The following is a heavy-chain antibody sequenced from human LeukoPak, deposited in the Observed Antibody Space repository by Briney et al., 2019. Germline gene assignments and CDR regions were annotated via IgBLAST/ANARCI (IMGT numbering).Heavy chain of an antibody. CDR2: VTSDGGTT. CDR3: VKVSSAVGATYFDY. CDR1: GFTFSSCT. D-gene: IGHD1-26*01. V-gene: IGHV3-64D*06. J-gene: IGHJ4*02. Sequence: AGSLRLSCSASGFTFSSCTKHWVRQAPPQELEYISVVTSDGGTTSHADSVKDRLTTTRDNSKNTLYLQMSSLIVEATPVYYFVKVSSAVGATYFDYWGQGTLVTVSS.